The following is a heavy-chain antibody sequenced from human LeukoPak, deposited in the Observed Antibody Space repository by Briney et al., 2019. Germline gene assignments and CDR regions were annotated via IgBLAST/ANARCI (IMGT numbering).Heavy chain of an antibody. Sequence: SETLSLTCTVSGGSISGSYWSWSRQSPGKGLEWIGYIYYNGNTDYNPSLRSRLTMSVDTSKNQFSLKLTSVTAADTALYYCAKGGWSLDIWGQGTMVTVSS. D-gene: IGHD6-19*01. CDR3: AKGGWSLDI. CDR2: IYYNGNT. CDR1: GGSISGSY. J-gene: IGHJ3*02. V-gene: IGHV4-59*03.